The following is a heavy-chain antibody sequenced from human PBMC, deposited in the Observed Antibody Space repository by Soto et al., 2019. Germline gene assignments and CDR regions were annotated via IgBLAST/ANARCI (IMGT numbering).Heavy chain of an antibody. D-gene: IGHD2-2*01. V-gene: IGHV4-39*02. CDR2: IYYSGST. CDR1: GGSISSSSYY. J-gene: IGHJ3*02. Sequence: QLQLQESGPGLVKPSETLSLTCTVSGGSISSSSYYWGWIRQPPGKGLEWIGSIYYSGSTYYNPSLKSRVTLSVDTSKTLFSLKLRSVTAADTAVYYCARKLSDIVSVSVAEDAFENWGQGTMVTVSS. CDR3: ARKLSDIVSVSVAEDAFEN.